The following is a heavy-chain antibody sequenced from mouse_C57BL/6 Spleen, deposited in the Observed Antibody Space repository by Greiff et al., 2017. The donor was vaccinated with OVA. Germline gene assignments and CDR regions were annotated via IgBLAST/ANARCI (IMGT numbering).Heavy chain of an antibody. V-gene: IGHV1-69*01. CDR1: GYTFTSYW. CDR2: IDPSDSYT. J-gene: IGHJ1*03. Sequence: VQLQQPGAELVMPGASVKLSCKASGYTFTSYWMHWVKQRPGQGLEWIGEIDPSDSYTNYNQKFKGKSTLTVDKSSSTAYMQLSSLTSEDSAVDDCARCRSPYWYCEGGGTGTTVTVAS. D-gene: IGHD1-1*01. CDR3: ARCRSPYWYCEG.